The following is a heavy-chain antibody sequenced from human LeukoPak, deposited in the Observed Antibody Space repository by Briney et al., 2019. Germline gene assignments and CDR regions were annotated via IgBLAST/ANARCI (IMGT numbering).Heavy chain of an antibody. Sequence: PGGSLRLSCAASGFTFSSYGMHWVRQAPGKGLEWVAVIWYDGSNKYYADSVKGRFTISRDYSKNTLYLQMNSLRAEDTAVYYCARDLDTAMAPYYFDYWGQGTLVTVSS. D-gene: IGHD5-18*01. J-gene: IGHJ4*02. CDR3: ARDLDTAMAPYYFDY. CDR2: IWYDGSNK. CDR1: GFTFSSYG. V-gene: IGHV3-33*01.